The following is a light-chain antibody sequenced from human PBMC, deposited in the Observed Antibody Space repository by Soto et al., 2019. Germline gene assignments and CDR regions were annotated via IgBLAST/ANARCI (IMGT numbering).Light chain of an antibody. CDR2: EVS. Sequence: QSVLTQPASVSGSPGQSITLSCTGTSSDIGAYNHVSWYQHHPGKAPKLIIYEVSNRPSGVSNRFSGSKSGYTASLTISGLQAEDEADYYCNSHTTSNIRVFGTGTKVTVL. V-gene: IGLV2-14*01. CDR3: NSHTTSNIRV. J-gene: IGLJ1*01. CDR1: SSDIGAYNH.